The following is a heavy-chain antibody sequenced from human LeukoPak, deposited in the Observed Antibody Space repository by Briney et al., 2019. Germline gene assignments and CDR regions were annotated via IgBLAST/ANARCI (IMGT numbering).Heavy chain of an antibody. CDR1: GGSIGSKSHY. V-gene: IGHV4-39*01. J-gene: IGHJ5*02. Sequence: SETLSLTCSVSGGSIGSKSHYWGWIRQPPGKGLEWISYTYYRGSTYYNPSLKSRVTISVDTSKNQFSLKLSSVTAADTAVYYCARREANWFDPWGQGYLVTVSS. CDR3: ARREANWFDP. CDR2: TYYRGST.